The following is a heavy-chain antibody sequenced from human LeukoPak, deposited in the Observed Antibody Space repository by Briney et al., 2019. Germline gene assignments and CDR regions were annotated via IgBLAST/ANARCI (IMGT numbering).Heavy chain of an antibody. CDR2: ISGSGGST. CDR3: AKGIVGATRKINFFDY. J-gene: IGHJ4*02. D-gene: IGHD1-26*01. CDR1: GFTFSSYA. V-gene: IGHV3-23*01. Sequence: GGSLRLSCAASGFTFSSYAMSWVRQAPGKGLEWVSAISGSGGSTYYADSVKGRFTISGDNSKSTLYLQMNNLRAEDTAVYYCAKGIVGATRKINFFDYWGQGTLVTVSS.